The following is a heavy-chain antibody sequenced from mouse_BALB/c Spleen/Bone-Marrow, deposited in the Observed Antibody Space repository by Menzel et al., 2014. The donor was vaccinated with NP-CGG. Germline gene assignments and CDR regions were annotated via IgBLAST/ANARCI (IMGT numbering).Heavy chain of an antibody. D-gene: IGHD1-2*01. V-gene: IGHV3-1*02. J-gene: IGHJ4*01. CDR1: GYSITSGYS. Sequence: VQLKQSGPDLVRPSQSLSLTCTVTGYSITSGYSWHWIRQFPGNKLEWMGYIHYSGSTNYNPSLKSRISITRDTSKNQFFLQLNSVTTEDTATYYCAQFITTARDAMDYWGQGTSVTVSS. CDR3: AQFITTARDAMDY. CDR2: IHYSGST.